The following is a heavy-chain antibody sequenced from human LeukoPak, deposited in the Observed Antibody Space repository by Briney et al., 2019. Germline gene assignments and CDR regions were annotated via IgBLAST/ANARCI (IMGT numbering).Heavy chain of an antibody. V-gene: IGHV3-21*01. CDR3: AGRTTAAAGTTFDY. D-gene: IGHD6-13*01. J-gene: IGHJ4*02. CDR1: GFTFSRYT. CDR2: ITSSSSYI. Sequence: GGSLRLSCAASGFTFSRYTMNWVRLAPGKGLEWVSSITSSSSYIYYADLVKGRFTISRDNAKNSLYLQMNSLRAEDTAVYYCAGRTTAAAGTTFDYWGQGTLVTVSS.